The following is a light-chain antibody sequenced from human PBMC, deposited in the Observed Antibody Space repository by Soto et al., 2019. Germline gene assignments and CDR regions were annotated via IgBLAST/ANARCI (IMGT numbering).Light chain of an antibody. V-gene: IGKV3-20*01. J-gene: IGKJ1*01. CDR1: QTVRNNY. CDR3: QQYETSLGWS. CDR2: GAS. Sequence: EFVLTQSPGTLSLSPGERATLSCRASQTVRNNYLAWYQQKPGQAPRLLFYGASTGATGLPARFSGSGSETDFTLTITRVEPEDFAVYYCQQYETSLGWSFGQGTKVDI.